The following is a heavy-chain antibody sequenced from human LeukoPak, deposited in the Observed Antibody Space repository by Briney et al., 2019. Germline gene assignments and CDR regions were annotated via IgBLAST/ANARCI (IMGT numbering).Heavy chain of an antibody. Sequence: PGGSLRLSCAASGFTFDDYAMHWVRQAPGKGLEWVSGISWNSGSIGYADSVKGRFTISRDNSKNTLYLQMNSLRAEDTAVYYCASRNYYDSSGLLDYWGQGTLVTVSS. V-gene: IGHV3-9*01. CDR3: ASRNYYDSSGLLDY. J-gene: IGHJ4*02. D-gene: IGHD3-22*01. CDR1: GFTFDDYA. CDR2: ISWNSGSI.